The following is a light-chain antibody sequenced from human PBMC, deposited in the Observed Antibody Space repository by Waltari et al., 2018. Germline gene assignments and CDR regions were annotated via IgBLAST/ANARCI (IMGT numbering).Light chain of an antibody. V-gene: IGLV1-51*02. J-gene: IGLJ3*02. CDR1: SSDIGNNF. CDR3: GTWDTSLNGGGWV. CDR2: ENN. Sequence: QSVLTQPPSVSAAPGQMVTISCSGSSSDIGNNFVCWYQQFPGTAPRLLIFENNKPPAEIPDRFSGSKSGSSATLGISGLQTGDEADYYCGTWDTSLNGGGWVFGGGTKLTVL.